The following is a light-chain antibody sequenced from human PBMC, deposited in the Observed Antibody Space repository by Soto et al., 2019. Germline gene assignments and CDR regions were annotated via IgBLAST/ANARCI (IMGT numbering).Light chain of an antibody. CDR2: DFI. Sequence: QSVLTQPASMSGSPGQSITISCTGSSDDVGGYDFVSWYQQQPGKVPRLIIYDFIKRSSGVSHRFSGSNSGNTASLTISGLQIEDEADYYCASYTSSSTYLFGGGTKLTVL. CDR3: ASYTSSSTYL. V-gene: IGLV2-14*03. J-gene: IGLJ3*02. CDR1: SDDVGGYDF.